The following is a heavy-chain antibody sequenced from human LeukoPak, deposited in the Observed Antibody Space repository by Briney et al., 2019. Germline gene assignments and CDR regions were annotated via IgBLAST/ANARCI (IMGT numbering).Heavy chain of an antibody. CDR2: IKQDGSEK. Sequence: GGSLRLSCAASGFTFSSYWMSWVRQAPGKGLEWVANIKQDGSEKYYVDSVKGRFTISRDNAKNSLYLQMNSLRAEDTAVYYCANLGGIAAAGVFYWGQGTLVTVSS. J-gene: IGHJ4*02. CDR1: GFTFSSYW. CDR3: ANLGGIAAAGVFY. V-gene: IGHV3-7*03. D-gene: IGHD6-13*01.